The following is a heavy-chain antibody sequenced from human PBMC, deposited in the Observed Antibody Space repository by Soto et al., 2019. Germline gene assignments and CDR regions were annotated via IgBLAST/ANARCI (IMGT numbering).Heavy chain of an antibody. CDR3: ARSRRGGAIFGVVRWYFDY. D-gene: IGHD3-3*01. CDR1: GGSFSGYY. CDR2: INHSGST. V-gene: IGHV4-34*01. Sequence: SETLSLTCAVYGGSFSGYYWSWIRQPPGKGLEWIGEINHSGSTNYNPSLKSRVTISVDTSKNQFSLKLSPVTAADTAVYYCARSRRGGAIFGVVRWYFDYWGQGTLVTVSS. J-gene: IGHJ4*02.